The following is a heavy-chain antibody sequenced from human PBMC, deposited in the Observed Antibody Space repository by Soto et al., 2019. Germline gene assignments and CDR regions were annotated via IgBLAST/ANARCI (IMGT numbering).Heavy chain of an antibody. CDR3: AKAGHSSSSGCGIYYYYGMDV. CDR2: ISGSGGST. V-gene: IGHV3-23*01. Sequence: GSLVLPCSASGFTFSSYAMSWVRQAPGKGLEWVSAISGSGGSTYYADSVKGRFTISRDNSKNTLYLQMNSLRAEDTAVYYCAKAGHSSSSGCGIYYYYGMDVWGQGTTVTVYS. J-gene: IGHJ6*02. D-gene: IGHD6-19*01. CDR1: GFTFSSYA.